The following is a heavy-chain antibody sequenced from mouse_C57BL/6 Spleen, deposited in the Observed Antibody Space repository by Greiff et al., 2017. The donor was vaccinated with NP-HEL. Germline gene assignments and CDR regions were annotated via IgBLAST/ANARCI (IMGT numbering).Heavy chain of an antibody. D-gene: IGHD2-4*01. Sequence: VQLQQSGAELVRPGTSVKLSCKASGYTFTSYWMHWVKQRPGQGLEWIGVIDPSDSYTNYNQKFKGKATLTVDTSSSTAYMQLSSLASEDSAVYYGARLGDYDVLWFAYWGQGTLVTVSA. CDR1: GYTFTSYW. CDR2: IDPSDSYT. CDR3: ARLGDYDVLWFAY. J-gene: IGHJ3*01. V-gene: IGHV1-59*01.